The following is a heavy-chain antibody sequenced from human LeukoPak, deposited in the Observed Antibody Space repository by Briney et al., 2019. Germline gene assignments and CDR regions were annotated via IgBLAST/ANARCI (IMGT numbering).Heavy chain of an antibody. Sequence: TSETLSLTCAVYGGSFSGYYWSWIRQPPGKGLEWIGEINHSGSTNYNPSLKSRVTISVDTSKNQLSLKVNSVTAADTAVYYCAYSGSNYPDYWGQGTLVTFSS. J-gene: IGHJ4*02. CDR2: INHSGST. V-gene: IGHV4-34*01. D-gene: IGHD1-26*01. CDR3: AYSGSNYPDY. CDR1: GGSFSGYY.